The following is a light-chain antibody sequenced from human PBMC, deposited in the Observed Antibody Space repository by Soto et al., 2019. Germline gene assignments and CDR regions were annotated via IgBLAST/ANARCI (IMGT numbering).Light chain of an antibody. CDR3: SSYTSSSTYVV. CDR2: DVI. Sequence: QSALTQPASVSGSPGQSITISCTGTSSDVGGYNYVSWYQQHPGKAPKLMIYDVINRPSGVSNRFSGSKSGNSASLTISGLQAEDEADYSCSSYTSSSTYVVFGRGTKVIVL. CDR1: SSDVGGYNY. J-gene: IGLJ2*01. V-gene: IGLV2-14*03.